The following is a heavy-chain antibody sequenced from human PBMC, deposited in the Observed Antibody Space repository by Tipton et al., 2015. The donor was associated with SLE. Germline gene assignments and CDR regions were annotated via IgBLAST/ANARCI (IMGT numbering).Heavy chain of an antibody. J-gene: IGHJ5*02. CDR2: ISYSGST. D-gene: IGHD2-15*01. Sequence: TLSLTCTVSGGSISSYYWSWIRQPPGKGLEWIGYISYSGSTYYSPSLKSRVTISVDTSKNQFSLKLSSVTAADTAVYYCAVEDESLLFDPWGQGTLVTVSS. CDR3: AVEDESLLFDP. CDR1: GGSISSYY. V-gene: IGHV4-59*08.